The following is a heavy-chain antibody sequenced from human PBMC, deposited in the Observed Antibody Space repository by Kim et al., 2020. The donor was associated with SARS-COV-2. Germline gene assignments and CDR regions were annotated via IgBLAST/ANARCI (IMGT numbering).Heavy chain of an antibody. CDR2: IGHDGTYK. Sequence: GGSLRLSCAASGFAFSRYGMHWVRQVPGKGLEWVAVIGHDGTYKNYVDSVKGRFTVSRDNSKNTLYLEMSSLRADDTAVYYCASDLAAGRYFDYCGQGNL. J-gene: IGHJ4*02. CDR1: GFAFSRYG. V-gene: IGHV3-33*01. D-gene: IGHD6-25*01. CDR3: ASDLAAGRYFDY.